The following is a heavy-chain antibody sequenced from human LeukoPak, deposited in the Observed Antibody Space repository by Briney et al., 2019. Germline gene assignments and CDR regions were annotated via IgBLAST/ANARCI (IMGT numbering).Heavy chain of an antibody. CDR1: GGSISSSSYY. J-gene: IGHJ6*03. V-gene: IGHV4-39*01. CDR2: IYYSGST. D-gene: IGHD6-6*01. CDR3: ARLIISSSSVYYYYMDV. Sequence: NSSETLSLTCTVSGGSISSSSYYWGWIRQPPGKGLEWIGSIYYSGSTYYNPSLKSRVTISVDTSKNQFSLKLSSVTAADTAVYYCARLIISSSSVYYYYMDVWGKGTTVTVSS.